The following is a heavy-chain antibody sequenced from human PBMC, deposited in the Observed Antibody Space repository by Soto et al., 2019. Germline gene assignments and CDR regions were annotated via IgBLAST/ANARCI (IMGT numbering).Heavy chain of an antibody. J-gene: IGHJ4*02. V-gene: IGHV4-39*01. CDR3: ARLQAAVPHY. CDR1: GDSISGSPYF. D-gene: IGHD6-13*01. CDR2: IFYDGYT. Sequence: QLQLQESGPGLVMPSETLSLTCTVSGDSISGSPYFWGWIRQPPGKRLEWIGSIFYDGYTLYTPSLGXRVTISVDTSKNQFSLKLASVAAADTATYFCARLQAAVPHYWGQGTLVTVSS.